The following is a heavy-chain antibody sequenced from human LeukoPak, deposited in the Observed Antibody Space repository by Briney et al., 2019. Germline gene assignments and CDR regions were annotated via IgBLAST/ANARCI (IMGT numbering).Heavy chain of an antibody. J-gene: IGHJ6*03. CDR1: GFTFSSYG. Sequence: TGGSLRLSCAASGFTFSSYGMHWVRQAPGKGLEWVAFIRYDGSNKYYADSVKGRFTISRDNSKNTLYLQMNSLRAEDTAVYYCAKAGYYYYYMDVWGKGTTVTISS. CDR2: IRYDGSNK. V-gene: IGHV3-30*02. CDR3: AKAGYYYYYMDV. D-gene: IGHD1-1*01.